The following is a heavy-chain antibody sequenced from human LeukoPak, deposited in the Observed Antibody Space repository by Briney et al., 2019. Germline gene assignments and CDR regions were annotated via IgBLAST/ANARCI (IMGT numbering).Heavy chain of an antibody. CDR3: ARVRNRSGWYFDY. V-gene: IGHV1-2*02. Sequence: GAAVKVSCKASGYTFIGYYMHWGWEAPGQGLEWVGWITPNSGGTDCAQKVQGRVTMTRDTSISTAYMELTRLTSNDTAVYYCARVRNRSGWYFDYWGQGTLVTVSS. J-gene: IGHJ4*02. D-gene: IGHD6-19*01. CDR1: GYTFIGYY. CDR2: ITPNSGGT.